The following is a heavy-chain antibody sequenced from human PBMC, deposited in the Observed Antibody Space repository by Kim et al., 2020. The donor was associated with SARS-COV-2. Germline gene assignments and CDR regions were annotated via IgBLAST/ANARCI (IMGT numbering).Heavy chain of an antibody. D-gene: IGHD3-10*01. Sequence: ADSVKGRFTISRDNAKNSLYLQMNSLRAEDTALYYCAKDMAENYYGSVDYWGQGTLVTVSS. V-gene: IGHV3-9*01. CDR3: AKDMAENYYGSVDY. J-gene: IGHJ4*02.